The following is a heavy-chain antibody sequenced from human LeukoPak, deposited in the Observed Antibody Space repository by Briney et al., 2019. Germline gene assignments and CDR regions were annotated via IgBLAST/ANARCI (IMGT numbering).Heavy chain of an antibody. V-gene: IGHV1-69*04. Sequence: RASVKVSCKASGGTFSSYAISWVRQAPGQGLEWMGRIIPILGIANYAQKFQGRVTITADKSTSTAYMELSSLRSEDTAVYYCAREIPYLVGAPRLMYFDYWGQGTLVTVSS. CDR2: IIPILGIA. D-gene: IGHD1-26*01. J-gene: IGHJ4*02. CDR3: AREIPYLVGAPRLMYFDY. CDR1: GGTFSSYA.